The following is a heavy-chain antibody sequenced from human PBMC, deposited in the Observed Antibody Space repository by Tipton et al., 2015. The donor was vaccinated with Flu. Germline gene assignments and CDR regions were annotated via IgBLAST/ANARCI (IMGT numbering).Heavy chain of an antibody. Sequence: GLVKPSQTLSLTCAISGDSVSSNSASWHWIRQSPSRGLEWLGKTYYRSKWYHDYAVSVESRITINPDTSKNQFSLQLNSVTPDDTAVYYCAMQTSSWYWGQGTLVTVSS. CDR1: GDSVSSNSAS. D-gene: IGHD6-13*01. CDR3: AMQTSSWY. J-gene: IGHJ4*02. CDR2: TYYRSKWYH. V-gene: IGHV6-1*01.